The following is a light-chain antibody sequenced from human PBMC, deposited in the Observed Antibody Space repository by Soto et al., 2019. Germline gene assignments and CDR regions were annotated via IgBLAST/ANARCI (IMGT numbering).Light chain of an antibody. J-gene: IGKJ2*01. CDR2: EAS. Sequence: EKVMTQSPATLSMSPGERATLSCRASQRISINLAWYQQKPGQAPRLLMYEASTRATGIPARFSGSGSGTEFTLSINSLQSEDSAVYYCQQHDDWPLTFGQGTNLEIK. V-gene: IGKV3-15*01. CDR1: QRISIN. CDR3: QQHDDWPLT.